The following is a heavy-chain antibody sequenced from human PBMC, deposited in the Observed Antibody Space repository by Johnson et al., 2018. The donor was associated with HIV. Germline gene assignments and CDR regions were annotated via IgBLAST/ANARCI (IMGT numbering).Heavy chain of an antibody. CDR2: ISSSGDII. CDR1: GFTFSDYY. CDR3: ARRTVTALFDI. Sequence: QVQLVESGGGLVKPGGSLRLSCAASGFTFSDYYMTWIRQAPGKGLEWLSFISSSGDIIRYADSVKGRFTISRDNAKNSLILQMNSLRDEATAVYYCARRTVTALFDIWGQGTLVTVSS. J-gene: IGHJ3*02. V-gene: IGHV3-11*04. D-gene: IGHD4-17*01.